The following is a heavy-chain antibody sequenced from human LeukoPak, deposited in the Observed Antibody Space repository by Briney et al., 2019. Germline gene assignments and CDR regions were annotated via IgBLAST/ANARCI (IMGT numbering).Heavy chain of an antibody. J-gene: IGHJ6*02. V-gene: IGHV7-4-1*02. CDR1: GYAFTTYA. D-gene: IGHD6-13*01. Sequence: ASVKVSCKTSGYAFTTYAVNWVRQAPGQGLEWMGWINTNTRNPTYAQGFTGRFVFSLDTSVSTAYLQISSLKAEDTAVYYCAREAPNSSSWFPHYYYYYGMDVWGQGTTVTVSS. CDR2: INTNTRNP. CDR3: AREAPNSSSWFPHYYYYYGMDV.